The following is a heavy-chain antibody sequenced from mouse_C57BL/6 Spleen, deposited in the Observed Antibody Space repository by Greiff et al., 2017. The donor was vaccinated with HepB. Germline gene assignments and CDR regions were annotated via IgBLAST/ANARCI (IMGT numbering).Heavy chain of an antibody. CDR1: GFTFTSYW. J-gene: IGHJ2*01. V-gene: IGHV1-61*01. Sequence: QVQLQQPGAELVRPGSSVKLSCKASGFTFTSYWMDWVKQSPGQGLEWIGNIYPSDSETHYNQNFKDKATLTVDKSSSTAYMQLSSLTSEDSAVYYCARSYISDCYWGQGTTLTVSS. CDR3: ARSYISDCY. CDR2: IYPSDSET. D-gene: IGHD3-2*02.